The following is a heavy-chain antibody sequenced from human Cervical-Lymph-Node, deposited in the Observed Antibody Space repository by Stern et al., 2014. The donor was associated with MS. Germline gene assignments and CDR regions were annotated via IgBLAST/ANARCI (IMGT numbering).Heavy chain of an antibody. D-gene: IGHD4-17*01. CDR2: IIPIFGTA. Sequence: QVQLVQSGAEVKKPGSSVKVSCKASGGTFSSYAISWVRQAPGQGLEWMGGIIPIFGTANYAQKFQGRVTITADESTSTAYMELSSLRSEDTAVYYCARVFGYGDYILGAFDIWGQGTMVTVSS. CDR1: GGTFSSYA. CDR3: ARVFGYGDYILGAFDI. J-gene: IGHJ3*02. V-gene: IGHV1-69*01.